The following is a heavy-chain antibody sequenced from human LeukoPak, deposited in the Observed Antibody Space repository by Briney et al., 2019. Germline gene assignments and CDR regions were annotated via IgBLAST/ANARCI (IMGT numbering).Heavy chain of an antibody. CDR1: GASISNSAYH. V-gene: IGHV4-39*01. Sequence: SETLSLTCTVSGASISNSAYHWGWIRQPPGKGLEWIGSINYGGGTHYNPSLKSRVTISADKSKNQSSLKLSSVTAADTAVYYCATSSSGWYGGRWFDPWGQGTLVTVSS. CDR2: INYGGGT. D-gene: IGHD6-19*01. J-gene: IGHJ5*02. CDR3: ATSSSGWYGGRWFDP.